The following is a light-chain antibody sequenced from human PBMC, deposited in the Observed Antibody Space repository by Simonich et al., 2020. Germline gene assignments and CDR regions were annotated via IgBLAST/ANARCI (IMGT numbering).Light chain of an antibody. CDR3: QQYYSTPLT. V-gene: IGKV1-NL1*01. CDR2: AAS. Sequence: IRMTQSPSSLSASTGDRVTITFRSSQGISSYLAWYQQKPGKAPKLLLYAASRLESGVPSRFSGSGSGTDYTLTISSLQPEDFATYYCQQYYSTPLTFGGGTKVEIK. J-gene: IGKJ4*01. CDR1: QGISSY.